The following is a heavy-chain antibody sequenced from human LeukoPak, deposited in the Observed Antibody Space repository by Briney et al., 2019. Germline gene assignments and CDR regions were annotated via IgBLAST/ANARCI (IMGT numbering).Heavy chain of an antibody. D-gene: IGHD2-2*01. CDR3: ASGPRPYSSTSRYPY. V-gene: IGHV3-21*01. CDR2: ISSSSSYI. CDR1: GFTFSSYS. Sequence: KPGGSLRLSCAASGFTFSSYSMNWVRQAPGKGLEWVSSISSSSSYIYYADSVKGRFTISRDNAKNSLYLQMNSLRAEDTAVYYCASGPRPYSSTSRYPYWGQGTLVTVSS. J-gene: IGHJ4*02.